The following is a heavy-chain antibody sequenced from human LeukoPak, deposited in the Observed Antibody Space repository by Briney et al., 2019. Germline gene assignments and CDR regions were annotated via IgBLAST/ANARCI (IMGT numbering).Heavy chain of an antibody. J-gene: IGHJ6*02. Sequence: GASVKVSCKASGYTFTSYGISWVRQAPGQGLEWMGWISAYNGNTNYAQKLQGRVTMTTDTSTSTAYMELRSLRSDDTAVYYCARAPINYYYDSLYGMDVWGQGTTVTVSS. CDR2: ISAYNGNT. CDR3: ARAPINYYYDSLYGMDV. CDR1: GYTFTSYG. V-gene: IGHV1-18*01. D-gene: IGHD3-22*01.